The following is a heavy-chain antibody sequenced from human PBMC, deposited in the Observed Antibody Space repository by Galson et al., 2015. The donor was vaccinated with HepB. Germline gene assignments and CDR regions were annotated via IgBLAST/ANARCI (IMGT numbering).Heavy chain of an antibody. J-gene: IGHJ3*02. CDR1: GYTFTSYA. Sequence: SVKVSCKASGYTFTSYAMHWVRQAPGQGLEWMGIINPSGGSTSYAQKFQGRVTMTRDTSTSTVYMELSSLRSEDTAVYYCAREGVFLVPAKNDAFDIWGQGTMVTVSS. V-gene: IGHV1-46*01. CDR3: AREGVFLVPAKNDAFDI. D-gene: IGHD2-2*01. CDR2: INPSGGST.